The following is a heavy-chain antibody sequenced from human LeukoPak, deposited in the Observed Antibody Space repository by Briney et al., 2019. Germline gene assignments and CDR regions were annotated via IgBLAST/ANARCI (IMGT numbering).Heavy chain of an antibody. D-gene: IGHD7-27*01. CDR2: IYDSGST. CDR3: VRDKLTGASRLDY. J-gene: IGHJ4*02. CDR1: GGSTSSYY. V-gene: IGHV4-59*01. Sequence: PSETLSLICSVSGGSTSSYYWSWIRQPPGKGLEWIGYIYDSGSTNYNPSLKSRVTISLDTSKNQFSLKLTSVTAADTAVYYCVRDKLTGASRLDYWGQGTLLTVSS.